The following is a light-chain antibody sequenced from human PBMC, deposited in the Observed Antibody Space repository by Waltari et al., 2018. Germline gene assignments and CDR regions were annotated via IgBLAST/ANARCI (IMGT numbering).Light chain of an antibody. CDR3: RRLNSFPIT. CDR1: QGISSY. J-gene: IGKJ5*01. V-gene: IGKV1-9*01. Sequence: IQLTQSPSPLSASVGDRVTITCRASQGISSYLAWYQQKPGKAPKLLIYAASTLQRGVPSRFSGSGSGTDFTVTISSLQPEGFATYCGRRLNSFPITFGQGTRVEIK. CDR2: AAS.